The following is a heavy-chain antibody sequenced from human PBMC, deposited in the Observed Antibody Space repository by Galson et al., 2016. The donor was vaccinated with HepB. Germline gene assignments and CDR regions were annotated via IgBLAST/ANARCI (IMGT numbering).Heavy chain of an antibody. CDR1: GASISNYY. J-gene: IGHJ3*02. CDR2: THYTGNS. CDR3: ARWGETHDVWALDI. D-gene: IGHD1-1*01. V-gene: IGHV4-59*13. Sequence: SETLSLTCTVSGASISNYYWNWIRQSPGKGLEWIGYTHYTGNSNYNPPLKSRVTMSVDTSKNQFSLTLSSVTAADTAVYYCARWGETHDVWALDIWGQGTMVTVSS.